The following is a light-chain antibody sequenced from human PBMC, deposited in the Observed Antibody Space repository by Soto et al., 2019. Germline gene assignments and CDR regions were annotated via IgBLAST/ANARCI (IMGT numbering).Light chain of an antibody. CDR1: QSVSSY. CDR3: QQRSNWPVT. Sequence: EIVLTQSPATLSLSPGERATLSCRASQSVSSYLAWYQQKPGQAPRLLIYDASSRATGIPARFSGSGSGTDFTLTISSLEPEDFAVYYCQQRSNWPVTFGLGTKVDIK. CDR2: DAS. J-gene: IGKJ1*01. V-gene: IGKV3-11*01.